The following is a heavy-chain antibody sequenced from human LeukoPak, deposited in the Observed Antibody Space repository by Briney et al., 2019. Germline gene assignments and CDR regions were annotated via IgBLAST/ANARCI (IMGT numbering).Heavy chain of an antibody. V-gene: IGHV4-39*07. D-gene: IGHD3-22*01. CDR2: IYYSGST. CDR1: GGSISNSNYY. CDR3: ARGLDDSSGYYYDY. J-gene: IGHJ4*02. Sequence: SETLFLTCTVSGGSISNSNYYWGWIRQPPGKGLECIGSIYYSGSTYYNPSLKSRVTISVDTSKNQFSLKLRSVTAADTAVYYCARGLDDSSGYYYDYWGQGTLVSVSS.